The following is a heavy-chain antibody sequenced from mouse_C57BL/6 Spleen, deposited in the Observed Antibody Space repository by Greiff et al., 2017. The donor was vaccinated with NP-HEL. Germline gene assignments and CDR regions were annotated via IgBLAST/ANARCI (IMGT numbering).Heavy chain of an antibody. Sequence: QVQLQQPGAELVRPGSSVKLSCKASGYTFTSYWMHWVKQRPIQGLEWIGNIDPSDSETHYNQKFKDKATLTVDKYSPTAYMQLSSLTSEDSAVYYCARAFYDGYYNYAMDYWGQGTSVTVSS. CDR1: GYTFTSYW. D-gene: IGHD2-3*01. CDR3: ARAFYDGYYNYAMDY. J-gene: IGHJ4*01. V-gene: IGHV1-52*01. CDR2: IDPSDSET.